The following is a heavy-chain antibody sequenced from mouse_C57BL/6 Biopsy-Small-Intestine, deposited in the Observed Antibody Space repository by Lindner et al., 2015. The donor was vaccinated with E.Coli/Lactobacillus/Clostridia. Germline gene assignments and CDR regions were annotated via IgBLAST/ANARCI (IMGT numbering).Heavy chain of an antibody. CDR2: INPYNAGT. Sequence: EVQLQESGPVLVKPGASVKMSCKASGYTFTDYYMSWMKQSHGKSLEWIGVINPYNAGTSYNQKFKGKATLTVDKSSSTAYMELNSLTSEDSAVYYCARLESGLGRGFAYWGQGTLVTVSA. CDR1: GYTFTDYY. J-gene: IGHJ3*01. V-gene: IGHV1-19*01. D-gene: IGHD4-1*01. CDR3: ARLESGLGRGFAY.